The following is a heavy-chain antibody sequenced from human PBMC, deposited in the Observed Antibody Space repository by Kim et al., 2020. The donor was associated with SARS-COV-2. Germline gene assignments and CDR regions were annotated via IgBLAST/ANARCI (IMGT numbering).Heavy chain of an antibody. D-gene: IGHD6-13*01. CDR3: ARAHAGYSSSWYTVNWFDP. Sequence: ASVKVSCKASGYTFTSYVISWVRQAPGQGLEWMGWSSGYNGNTNYAQKFQGRVTMTTDTSTSTAYMDLRSLRSDDTAVYYCARAHAGYSSSWYTVNWFDPWGQGTLVTVSS. CDR2: SSGYNGNT. V-gene: IGHV1-18*01. CDR1: GYTFTSYV. J-gene: IGHJ5*02.